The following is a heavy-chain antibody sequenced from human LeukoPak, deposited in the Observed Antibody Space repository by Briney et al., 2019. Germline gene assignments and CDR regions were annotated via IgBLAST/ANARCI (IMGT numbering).Heavy chain of an antibody. J-gene: IGHJ4*02. CDR2: IYSGGTT. D-gene: IGHD2-8*02. CDR3: VRTPPTLGYCTETSCPFDH. V-gene: IGHV3-53*01. CDR1: GFTFNSNY. Sequence: GGSLRLSCAASGFTFNSNYWSWVRQAPGKGLEWVSVIYSGGTTYYADSVKGRFTFSRDNSKNMLHLQMNSLRAEDTAVYYCVRTPPTLGYCTETSCPFDHWGQGALVTVSS.